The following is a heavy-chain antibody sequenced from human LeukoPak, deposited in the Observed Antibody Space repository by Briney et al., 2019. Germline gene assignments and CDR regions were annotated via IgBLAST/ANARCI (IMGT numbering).Heavy chain of an antibody. Sequence: KTSETLSLTCTVSGGSISSGDYYWSWIRQPPGKGLEWIGYIYYSGSTYYNPSLKSRVTISVDTSKIQFSLKLSSVTAADTAVYYCARAFYSSGYYPTGPFDYWGQGTLVTVSS. D-gene: IGHD3-22*01. V-gene: IGHV4-30-4*01. CDR2: IYYSGST. J-gene: IGHJ4*02. CDR3: ARAFYSSGYYPTGPFDY. CDR1: GGSISSGDYY.